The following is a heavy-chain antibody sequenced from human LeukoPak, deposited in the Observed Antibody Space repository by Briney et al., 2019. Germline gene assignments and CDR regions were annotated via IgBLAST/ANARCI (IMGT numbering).Heavy chain of an antibody. CDR3: ARSGGYSYGNFDY. J-gene: IGHJ4*02. D-gene: IGHD5-18*01. CDR1: GFTFSSYW. V-gene: IGHV3-74*01. Sequence: GGSLRLSCAASGFTFSSYWMHWVRQAPGKGLVWVSRINSDGSSTSYADSVEGRFTISRDNAKNTLYLQMNSLRAEDTAVYYCARSGGYSYGNFDYWGQGTLVTVSS. CDR2: INSDGSST.